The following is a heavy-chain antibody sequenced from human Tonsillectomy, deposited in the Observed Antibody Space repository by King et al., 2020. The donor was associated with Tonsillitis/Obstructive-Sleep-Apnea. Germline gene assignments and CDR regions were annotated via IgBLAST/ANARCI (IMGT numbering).Heavy chain of an antibody. J-gene: IGHJ4*02. Sequence: VQLVESGAEVKKPGASVKVSCKASGYTFTSYGISWVRQATGQGLEWMGWLSAYNGNTNYAQKLQGRDTMTTDTSTSTDYMELRSLRYDDTAVYYWARGGGGYSGSYHYWGQGTLVTVSS. D-gene: IGHD1-26*01. CDR2: LSAYNGNT. CDR3: ARGGGGYSGSYHY. CDR1: GYTFTSYG. V-gene: IGHV1-18*01.